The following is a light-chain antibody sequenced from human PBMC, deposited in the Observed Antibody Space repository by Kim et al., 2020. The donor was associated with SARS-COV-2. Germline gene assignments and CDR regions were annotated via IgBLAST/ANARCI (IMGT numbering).Light chain of an antibody. CDR2: RGN. CDR1: SNSVGDQG. V-gene: IGLV10-54*04. CDR3: SAWDSSLSAWV. J-gene: IGLJ3*02. Sequence: QTATLTCTGDSNSVGDQGAAWLQQHQGHPPNLLSYRGNSRPSGISERFSASRSGNTDSLTITGLQPEDEADYYCSAWDSSLSAWVFGGGTQLTVL.